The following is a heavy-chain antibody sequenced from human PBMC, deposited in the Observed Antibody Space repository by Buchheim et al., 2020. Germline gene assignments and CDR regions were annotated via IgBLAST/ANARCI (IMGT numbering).Heavy chain of an antibody. J-gene: IGHJ4*02. CDR1: GFIFSNYW. Sequence: EVQLVESGGGLVQPGGSLRLSCAASGFIFSNYWMHWVRQAPGKGLVWVSLIYSDGTNTNYADSVKGRITISRDNAKSTLYLRMNSLRAEDTAVYYCARGGGSGKLDYWGQG. CDR3: ARGGGSGKLDY. D-gene: IGHD5-24*01. V-gene: IGHV3-74*01. CDR2: IYSDGTNT.